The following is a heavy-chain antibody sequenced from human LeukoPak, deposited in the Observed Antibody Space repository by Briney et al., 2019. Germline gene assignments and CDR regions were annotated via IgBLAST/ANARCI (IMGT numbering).Heavy chain of an antibody. Sequence: GASVKVSCTASGGTFSNYAISWVRQAPGHGLEWMGGIIPIFGTANYTQNFQGRVTITADESTSTAYMELSGLRSEDTAVYYCAKGYSYGRPSIWGQGTMVTVSS. CDR1: GGTFSNYA. J-gene: IGHJ3*02. CDR2: IIPIFGTA. V-gene: IGHV1-69*01. D-gene: IGHD5-18*01. CDR3: AKGYSYGRPSI.